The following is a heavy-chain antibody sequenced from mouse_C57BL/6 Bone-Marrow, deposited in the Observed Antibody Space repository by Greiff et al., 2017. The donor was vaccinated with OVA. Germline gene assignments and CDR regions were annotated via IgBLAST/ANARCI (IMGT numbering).Heavy chain of an antibody. CDR2: ISYDGSN. CDR3: AGLLRSYCFEY. V-gene: IGHV3-6*01. D-gene: IGHD1-1*01. Sequence: VQLKQSGPGLVKPSQSLSLTCSVTGYSITSGYYWNWIRQFPGNKLEWMGYISYDGSNNYNPSLKNRISITRDTSKNQFFLKLNAVTTEDTATYYCAGLLRSYCFEYWGQGTTLTVSS. J-gene: IGHJ2*01. CDR1: GYSITSGYY.